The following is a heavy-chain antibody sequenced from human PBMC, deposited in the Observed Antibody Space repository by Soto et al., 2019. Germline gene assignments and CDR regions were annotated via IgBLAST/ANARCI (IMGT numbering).Heavy chain of an antibody. V-gene: IGHV1-18*01. CDR3: ARGGYYDSSGSRNYHYYGMNV. J-gene: IGHJ6*02. D-gene: IGHD3-22*01. CDR1: GYTFSSYG. Sequence: QVQLVQSGGEVKKPGASVKVSCKASGYTFSSYGINWVRQAPGQGLEWLGWISPYDGNTKYAQILQGRVSMTTDTSPKTGYMEVRSLRSDDTAVYYCARGGYYDSSGSRNYHYYGMNVWGQGTTVTVSS. CDR2: ISPYDGNT.